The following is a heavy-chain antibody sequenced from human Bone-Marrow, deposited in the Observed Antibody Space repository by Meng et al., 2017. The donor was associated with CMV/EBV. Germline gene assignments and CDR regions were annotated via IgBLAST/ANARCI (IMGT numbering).Heavy chain of an antibody. Sequence: GESLKISCAASGFTFSSYWMSWVRQAPGKGLEWVANIKQDGSEKYYVASVKGRFTISRDNAKNSLYLQMNGLRGDDTAVYYCTRSMDVWGQGTTVTVSS. CDR1: GFTFSSYW. CDR3: TRSMDV. V-gene: IGHV3-7*01. CDR2: IKQDGSEK. J-gene: IGHJ6*02.